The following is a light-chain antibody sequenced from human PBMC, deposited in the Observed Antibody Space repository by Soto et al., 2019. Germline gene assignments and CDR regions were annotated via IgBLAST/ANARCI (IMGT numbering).Light chain of an antibody. Sequence: QSVVTQPPSASVTPGQRVTISCSGSTSNIGSKFVYWYQQNPGTAPKLLIYANDQRPSGVPDRFSGSKSGTSASLAISGLRSEDEADYYCVAWDGTLSAWVFGGGTKLTVL. J-gene: IGLJ3*02. CDR1: TSNIGSKF. CDR2: AND. CDR3: VAWDGTLSAWV. V-gene: IGLV1-47*01.